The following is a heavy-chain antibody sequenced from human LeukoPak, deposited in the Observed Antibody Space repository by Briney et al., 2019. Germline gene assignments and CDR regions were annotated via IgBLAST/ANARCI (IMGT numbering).Heavy chain of an antibody. Sequence: SETLSLTCAVSGYSISSGYYWGWIRQPPGKGLEWIGSIYHSGSTYYNPSLKSRVTISVDTSKNQFSLKLSSVTAAATSVDYCAGTYWGGGLHSHWRQGTL. CDR2: IYHSGST. J-gene: IGHJ4*01. V-gene: IGHV4-38-2*01. CDR1: GYSISSGYY. CDR3: AGTYWGGGLHSH. D-gene: IGHD2-21*01.